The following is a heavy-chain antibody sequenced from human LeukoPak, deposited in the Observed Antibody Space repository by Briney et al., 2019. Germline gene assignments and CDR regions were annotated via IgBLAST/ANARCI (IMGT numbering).Heavy chain of an antibody. CDR2: IKQDGSEK. CDR1: GSTFSSYW. J-gene: IGHJ4*02. V-gene: IGHV3-7*01. Sequence: GGSLRLSCAASGSTFSSYWMSWVRQAPGKGLEWVANIKQDGSEKYYVDSVKGRFTISRDNAKISLYLQMNSLRAEDTAVYYCARDLSAYYGSGSYFYWGQGTLVTVSS. D-gene: IGHD3-10*01. CDR3: ARDLSAYYGSGSYFY.